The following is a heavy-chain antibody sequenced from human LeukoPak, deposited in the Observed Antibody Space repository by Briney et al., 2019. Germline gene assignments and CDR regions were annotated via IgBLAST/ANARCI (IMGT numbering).Heavy chain of an antibody. V-gene: IGHV3-30*02. J-gene: IGHJ2*01. D-gene: IGHD3-22*01. CDR2: IRYDGSNK. Sequence: GGSLRLSCAASGFTFSSYGMHWVRQAPGKGLEWVAFIRYDGSNKYYADSVKGRFTISRDNSKNTLYLQMNSLRAEDTAVYYCAKRSKGGDSTGYYYYFDLWGRGTLVTVSS. CDR3: AKRSKGGDSTGYYYYFDL. CDR1: GFTFSSYG.